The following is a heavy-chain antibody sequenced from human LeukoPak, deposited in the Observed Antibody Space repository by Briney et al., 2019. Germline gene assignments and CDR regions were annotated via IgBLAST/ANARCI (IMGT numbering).Heavy chain of an antibody. CDR2: IYYSGST. V-gene: IGHV4-59*12. D-gene: IGHD3-10*01. CDR3: AKPSNYYGSATDAFDF. Sequence: SETLSLTCTVSGGSISSYYWSWIRQPPGKGLEWIGYIYYSGSTNYNPSLKSRVTISVDTSKDHFSLKLNSVTAADTAVYYCAKPSNYYGSATDAFDFWGQGTMVTVSS. CDR1: GGSISSYY. J-gene: IGHJ3*01.